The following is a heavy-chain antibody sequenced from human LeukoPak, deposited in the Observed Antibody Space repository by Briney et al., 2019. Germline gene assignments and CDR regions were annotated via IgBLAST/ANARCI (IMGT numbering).Heavy chain of an antibody. J-gene: IGHJ4*02. V-gene: IGHV3-64D*06. CDR1: GFTVSSNY. Sequence: GGSLRLSCAASGFTVSSNYMSWVRQAPGKGPEYVSTISGSGNGGSIYYADSVKGRFTISRDDSKSIVYLQMNGLRSEDTAVYYCVKDFGRVRGTPDSWGQGTLVTVSS. CDR2: ISGSGNGGSI. D-gene: IGHD2/OR15-2a*01. CDR3: VKDFGRVRGTPDS.